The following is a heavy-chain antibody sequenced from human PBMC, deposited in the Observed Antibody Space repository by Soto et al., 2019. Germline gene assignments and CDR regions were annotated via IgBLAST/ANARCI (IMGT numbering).Heavy chain of an antibody. CDR2: ISDDGVSK. D-gene: IGHD3-10*01. Sequence: GGSLRLSCAASGFTFSNYGMHWVRQAPGKGLEWVAAISDDGVSKYYADSVQGRFTISRDNSESAVFLQMNSLRPDDTALYFCARAYYVGSGTSYKLYYWGQGTQVTVSS. CDR3: ARAYYVGSGTSYKLYY. J-gene: IGHJ4*02. V-gene: IGHV3-30*03. CDR1: GFTFSNYG.